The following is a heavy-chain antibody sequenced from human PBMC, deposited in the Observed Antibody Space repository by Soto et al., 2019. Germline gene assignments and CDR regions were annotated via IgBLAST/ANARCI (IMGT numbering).Heavy chain of an antibody. D-gene: IGHD1-26*01. J-gene: IGHJ6*02. Sequence: SETLSLTCSVSGGSFSSDSFIWSWVRQFPGQGLEWIGYINYSGTTYYNPSLRSRITMSVDTSKNQFSLNLSSVTAADTAVYYCARDHKWDGMDVWGQGTTVTVSS. V-gene: IGHV4-31*03. CDR3: ARDHKWDGMDV. CDR1: GGSFSSDSFI. CDR2: INYSGTT.